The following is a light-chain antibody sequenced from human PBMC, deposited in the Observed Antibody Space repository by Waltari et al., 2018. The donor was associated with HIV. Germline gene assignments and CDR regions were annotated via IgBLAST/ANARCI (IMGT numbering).Light chain of an antibody. J-gene: IGKJ2*01. CDR3: QQYNNWPPGYT. Sequence: EIVMTQSPATLFLSPGERDTFFCRASQSVSSNLAWYQQKFGQAPRLLIYDASTRATGIPARFSGSGSGTEFTLTISSLQSEDFAVYYCQQYNNWPPGYTFGQGTKLEIK. CDR2: DAS. CDR1: QSVSSN. V-gene: IGKV3-15*01.